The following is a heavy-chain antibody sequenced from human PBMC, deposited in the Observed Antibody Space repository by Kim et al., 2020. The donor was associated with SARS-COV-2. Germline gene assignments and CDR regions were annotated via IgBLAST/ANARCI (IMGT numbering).Heavy chain of an antibody. J-gene: IGHJ1*01. V-gene: IGHV4-59*13. CDR3: ARFGSGSYVVFQH. CDR2: IYYSGST. D-gene: IGHD3-10*01. CDR1: GGSINSYY. Sequence: SETLSLTCTVSGGSINSYYWTWIRQPPGKGLEWIGYIYYSGSTNYNPSLKSRVTMSVDTAENQFSLNLTSVTAADTAVYYCARFGSGSYVVFQHWGQGTLVTVSS.